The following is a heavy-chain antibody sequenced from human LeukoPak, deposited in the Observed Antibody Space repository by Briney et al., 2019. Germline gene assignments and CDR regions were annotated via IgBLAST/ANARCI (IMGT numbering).Heavy chain of an antibody. CDR1: GHTITVHY. D-gene: IGHD4-17*01. Sequence: ASMKCSCKASGHTITVHYMHWVRQAPGQGHEWMGWIKPNSVGTNHAQKLPGRATMPRDTSIPSASLALTRPGSDAPAVPCFTRDNGDYWFDYWGQGTLVTVSS. V-gene: IGHV1-2*02. CDR2: IKPNSVGT. CDR3: TRDNGDYWFDY. J-gene: IGHJ4*02.